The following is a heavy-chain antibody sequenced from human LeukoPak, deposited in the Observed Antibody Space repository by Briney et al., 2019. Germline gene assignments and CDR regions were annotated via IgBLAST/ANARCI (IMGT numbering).Heavy chain of an antibody. CDR3: ARRPHMAAAGAGWFDP. J-gene: IGHJ5*02. D-gene: IGHD6-13*01. Sequence: GASVKVSCKASGYTFTTYGISWVRQAPGQGLEWMGWINPKTGGTNFAQKFQGRVTMTRDTSISTAYMELSRLTSDDTAVYYCARRPHMAAAGAGWFDPWGQGTLVTVSS. CDR2: INPKTGGT. CDR1: GYTFTTYG. V-gene: IGHV1-2*02.